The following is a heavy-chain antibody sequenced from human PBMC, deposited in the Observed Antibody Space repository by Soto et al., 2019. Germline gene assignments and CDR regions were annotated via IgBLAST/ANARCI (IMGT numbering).Heavy chain of an antibody. CDR2: MNPNSGNT. Sequence: ASVKVSCKASGYTFTSYDINWVRQATGQRLEWMGWMNPNSGNTGYAQKFQGRVTMTRNTSISTAYMELSSLRSEDTAVYYCARDYYCGGDCYLGYMDVWGKGTTVNVSS. D-gene: IGHD2-21*01. CDR1: GYTFTSYD. CDR3: ARDYYCGGDCYLGYMDV. V-gene: IGHV1-8*01. J-gene: IGHJ6*03.